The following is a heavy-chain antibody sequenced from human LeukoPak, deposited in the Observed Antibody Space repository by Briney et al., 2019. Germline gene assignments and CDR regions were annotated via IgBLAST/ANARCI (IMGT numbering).Heavy chain of an antibody. J-gene: IGHJ4*02. D-gene: IGHD6-13*01. CDR1: GFTFRSYA. CDR3: AKDHDSSSSRSFDY. CDR2: ISGSGGST. V-gene: IGHV3-23*01. Sequence: GGSLRLSCAASGFTFRSYAMSWVRQAPGKGLEWVSAISGSGGSTYYADSVKGRFTISRDNSKNTLYLQMNSLRAEDTAVYYCAKDHDSSSSRSFDYWGQGTLVTVSS.